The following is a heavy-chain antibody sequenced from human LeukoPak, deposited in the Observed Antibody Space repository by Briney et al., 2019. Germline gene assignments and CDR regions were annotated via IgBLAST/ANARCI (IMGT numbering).Heavy chain of an antibody. CDR3: ASGPTYYYGSGSYRDY. D-gene: IGHD3-10*01. CDR2: IWYDGSNK. CDR1: GFTFSTYG. J-gene: IGHJ4*02. V-gene: IGHV3-30*19. Sequence: GGSLRLSCAASGFTFSTYGIHWVRQAPGKGLEWVAVIWYDGSNKYYADSVKGRFTISRDNSKNTLYLQMNSLRAEDTAVYYCASGPTYYYGSGSYRDYWGQGTLVTVSS.